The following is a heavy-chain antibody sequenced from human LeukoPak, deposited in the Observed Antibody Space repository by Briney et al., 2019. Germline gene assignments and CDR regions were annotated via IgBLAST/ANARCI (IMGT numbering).Heavy chain of an antibody. V-gene: IGHV3-48*01. CDR3: ATDTVTADQDY. CDR1: GFTFSSYS. J-gene: IGHJ4*02. D-gene: IGHD4-11*01. CDR2: ISSSSSTI. Sequence: GGSLRLSCAASGFTFSSYSMNWVRQAPGKGLEWVSYISSSSSTIYYADSVKGRFTISRDNAKNSLYLQMNSLRAEDTAVYYCATDTVTADQDYWGQGTLVTVSS.